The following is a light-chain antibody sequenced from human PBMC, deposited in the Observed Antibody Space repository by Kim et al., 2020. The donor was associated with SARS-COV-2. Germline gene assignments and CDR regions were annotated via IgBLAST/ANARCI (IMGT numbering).Light chain of an antibody. Sequence: SVGDRVTITCQASQDISNYLNWYQQKPGKAPKLLIYDASNLETGVPSRFSGSGSGTDFTFTISSLQPEDIATYYCQQYDNLPSYTFGQGTKLEI. CDR2: DAS. V-gene: IGKV1-33*01. CDR1: QDISNY. J-gene: IGKJ2*01. CDR3: QQYDNLPSYT.